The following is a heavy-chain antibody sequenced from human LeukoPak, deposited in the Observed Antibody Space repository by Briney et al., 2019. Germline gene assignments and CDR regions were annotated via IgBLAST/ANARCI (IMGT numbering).Heavy chain of an antibody. CDR3: ASPEGVRGXHSYGMDV. J-gene: IGHJ6*02. V-gene: IGHV1-69*01. CDR2: XIPIFGTA. CDR1: GYTFTSYG. Sequence: SCKASGYTFTSYGISWVRQAPXQGLEXMGGXIPIFGTANYAQKFQGRVTITADESTSTAYMEMSSLRSEDTAVYYCASPEGVRGXHSYGMDVWGQGTTVXVSS. D-gene: IGHD3-10*01.